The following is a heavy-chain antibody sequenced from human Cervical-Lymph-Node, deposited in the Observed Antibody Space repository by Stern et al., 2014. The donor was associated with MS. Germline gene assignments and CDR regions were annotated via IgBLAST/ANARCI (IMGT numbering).Heavy chain of an antibody. CDR1: GYKFSIYW. Sequence: VQLEQSGAELIRPGESLKISCKGSGYKFSIYWIAWVRQMPGKGLEWMGIIYPGDSKTRYVPSFQGQFTMSADKSTSPAFLQWSSLNASDTAMYFCARQTTAWASDVWGQGTLVTVSS. V-gene: IGHV5-51*01. D-gene: IGHD1-14*01. J-gene: IGHJ4*02. CDR2: IYPGDSKT. CDR3: ARQTTAWASDV.